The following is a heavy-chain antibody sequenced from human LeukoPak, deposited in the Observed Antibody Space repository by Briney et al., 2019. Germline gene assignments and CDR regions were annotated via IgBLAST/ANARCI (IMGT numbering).Heavy chain of an antibody. CDR1: GGTFSSYA. CDR3: ARGRLSSSWTGGTYYYYYYMDV. Sequence: ASVKVSCKASGGTFSSYAISWVRQAPGQGLEWMGGIIPIFGTANYAQKFQGRVTITTDESTSTAYMELSSLRSEDTAVYYCARGRLSSSWTGGTYYYYYYMDVWGKGTTVTASS. V-gene: IGHV1-69*05. CDR2: IIPIFGTA. D-gene: IGHD6-13*01. J-gene: IGHJ6*03.